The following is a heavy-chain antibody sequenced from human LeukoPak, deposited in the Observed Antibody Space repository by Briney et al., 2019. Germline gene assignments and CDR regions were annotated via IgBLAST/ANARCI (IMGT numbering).Heavy chain of an antibody. V-gene: IGHV1-2*02. CDR1: GYTFTGYY. J-gene: IGHJ5*02. D-gene: IGHD3-10*01. CDR3: ARDLSYYGSGSYPWFDP. Sequence: GASVKVSCKASGYTFTGYYMHWVRQAPGQGLEWMGWINPNSGGTNYAQKFQGRVTMTRDTSISTAYMELSRLRSDDTAVYYCARDLSYYGSGSYPWFDPWGQGTLVTVSS. CDR2: INPNSGGT.